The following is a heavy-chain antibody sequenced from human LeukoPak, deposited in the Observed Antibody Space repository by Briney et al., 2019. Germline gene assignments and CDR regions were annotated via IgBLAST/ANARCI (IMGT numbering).Heavy chain of an antibody. CDR2: FDPEDGET. D-gene: IGHD3-10*01. V-gene: IGHV1-24*01. CDR1: GYTLTELS. Sequence: GASVKVSCKVSGYTLTELSMHWVRQAPGKGLEWMGGFDPEDGETIYAQKFQGRVTMTEDTSTDTAYMELSSLRSEDTAVYYCATDRVLSITMVRGVSPDAFDIWGQGTMVTVSS. J-gene: IGHJ3*02. CDR3: ATDRVLSITMVRGVSPDAFDI.